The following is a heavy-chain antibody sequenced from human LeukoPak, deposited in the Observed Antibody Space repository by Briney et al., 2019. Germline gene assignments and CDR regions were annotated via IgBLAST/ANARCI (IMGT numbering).Heavy chain of an antibody. Sequence: ASVKVSCKASGYTFTIYGISWVRQAPGQGLEWMGWISAYNGNTHYAQKLQGRVTMTTDTSTSTAYMELRSLRSDDTAVYYCARLSLLWFGEPTGNFDYWGQGTLVTVSS. V-gene: IGHV1-18*01. CDR1: GYTFTIYG. D-gene: IGHD3-10*01. J-gene: IGHJ4*02. CDR2: ISAYNGNT. CDR3: ARLSLLWFGEPTGNFDY.